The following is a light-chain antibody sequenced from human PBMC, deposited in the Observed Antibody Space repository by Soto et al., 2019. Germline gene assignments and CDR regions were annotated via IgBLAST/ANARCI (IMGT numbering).Light chain of an antibody. V-gene: IGKV2-28*01. Sequence: IVMTQSPLSLPVTPGEPASISCRSSQSLLHGTGNTYLAWYVQKPGQSPQLLIYFASDRASGVPDRFSGSVSGTNFTLKISRVHTEDVGLYYCMQALSAPLTFGGGTKVEIK. J-gene: IGKJ4*01. CDR1: QSLLHGTGNTY. CDR3: MQALSAPLT. CDR2: FAS.